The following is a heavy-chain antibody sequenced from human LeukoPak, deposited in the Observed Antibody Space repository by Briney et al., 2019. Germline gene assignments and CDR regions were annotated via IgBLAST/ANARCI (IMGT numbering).Heavy chain of an antibody. CDR3: ARWGHFDTSGYFVVDY. CDR2: IHYSGST. D-gene: IGHD3-22*01. J-gene: IGHJ4*02. Sequence: SETLSLTCTVSGGSISSGGYYRNWIRQSPVKGLEWIGHIHYSGSTHYNPSLQSRVSISIDTSKKHFSLNLRSVTAVDTAVYYCARWGHFDTSGYFVVDYWGQGTLVTVSS. CDR1: GGSISSGGYY. V-gene: IGHV4-61*03.